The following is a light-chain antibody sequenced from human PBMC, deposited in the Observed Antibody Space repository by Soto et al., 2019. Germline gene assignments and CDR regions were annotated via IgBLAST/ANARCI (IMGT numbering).Light chain of an antibody. J-gene: IGLJ2*01. CDR1: SSDVCGYDY. Sequence: QSALTQPASVSGSPGQSITISCTGTSSDVCGYDYVSWYQHHPGKAPKLMIYEVINRPSGVSNRFSGSKSGNTASLTISGLQAEDEADYNCSSYTSRNTLVVFGGGTKVTVL. V-gene: IGLV2-14*01. CDR2: EVI. CDR3: SSYTSRNTLVV.